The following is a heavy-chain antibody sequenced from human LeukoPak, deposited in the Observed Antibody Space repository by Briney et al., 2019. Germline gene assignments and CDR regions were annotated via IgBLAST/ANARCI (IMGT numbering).Heavy chain of an antibody. CDR3: AKGFASSGDDYFDY. CDR2: ISGSGGST. D-gene: IGHD2-21*01. V-gene: IGHV3-23*01. J-gene: IGHJ4*02. Sequence: PGGTLRLSCAASGFTFSSYGMSWVRQAPGKGLEWVSAISGSGGSTYYADSVKGRFTISRDNSKNTLYLQMNSLRAEDTAVYYCAKGFASSGDDYFDYWGQGTLVTVSS. CDR1: GFTFSSYG.